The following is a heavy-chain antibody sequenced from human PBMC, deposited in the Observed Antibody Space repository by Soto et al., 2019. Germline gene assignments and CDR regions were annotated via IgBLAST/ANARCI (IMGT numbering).Heavy chain of an antibody. J-gene: IGHJ3*01. CDR2: INANGGST. CDR3: ATFCGGDICPPGPGN. CDR1: GYSLSPYY. V-gene: IGHV1-46*03. Sequence: QVHLGQSGAEVKKPGASVKVYCKASGYSLSPYYMHWVRQAPGQGHEWMAIINANGGSTKNAQKSQGEETVTSNTSTSTVYMELSKLTSEDTATYSVATFCGGDICPPGPGNWGQGTMVTVSS. D-gene: IGHD2-21*01.